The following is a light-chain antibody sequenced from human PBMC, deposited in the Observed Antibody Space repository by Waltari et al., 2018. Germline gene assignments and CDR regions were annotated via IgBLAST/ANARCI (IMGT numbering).Light chain of an antibody. CDR1: QSIYSN. V-gene: IGKV3D-15*01. J-gene: IGKJ5*01. Sequence: ILMTQSPVTLSVSPGEIATLSCRASQSIYSNLAWYQQRPGQPHRLLIFDASTRASGIPARFSGSGSGTEFTLTIRTLQSEDSAVYYCQQYNVWPPITFGQGTRLEIK. CDR3: QQYNVWPPIT. CDR2: DAS.